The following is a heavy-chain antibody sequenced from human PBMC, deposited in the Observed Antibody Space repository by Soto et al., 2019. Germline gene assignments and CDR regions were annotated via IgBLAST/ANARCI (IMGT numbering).Heavy chain of an antibody. CDR1: GYTFTSYA. CDR2: INAGNGNT. D-gene: IGHD1-26*01. CDR3: ARWVGGNYFHY. Sequence: GASVKVSCKAPGYTFTSYAMHWVRQAPGQRLEWMGWINAGNGNTKYSQKFQGRVTITRDTSASTAYMELSSLRSEDTAVYYCARWVGGNYFHYWGQGTLVTVSS. V-gene: IGHV1-3*01. J-gene: IGHJ4*02.